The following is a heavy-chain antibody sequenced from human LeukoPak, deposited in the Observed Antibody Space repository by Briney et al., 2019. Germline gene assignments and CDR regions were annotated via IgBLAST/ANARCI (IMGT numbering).Heavy chain of an antibody. J-gene: IGHJ6*02. CDR1: GFTVSSNY. Sequence: TGGSRRLSCAASGFTVSSNYMSWVRQAPGKGLVWVSRINSDGSSTSYADSVKGRFTISRDNAKNTLYLQMNSLRAEDTAVYYCARDHGNYDYYYYGMDVWGQGTTVTVSS. CDR2: INSDGSST. V-gene: IGHV3-74*01. CDR3: ARDHGNYDYYYYGMDV. D-gene: IGHD4-11*01.